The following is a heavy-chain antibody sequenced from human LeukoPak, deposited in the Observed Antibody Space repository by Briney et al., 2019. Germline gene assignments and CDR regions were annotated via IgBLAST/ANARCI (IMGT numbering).Heavy chain of an antibody. V-gene: IGHV3-23*01. J-gene: IGHJ4*02. CDR1: GFTFSSYA. Sequence: GGSLRHSCAASGFTFSSYAMSWVRQAPGKGLEWVSAISGSGGSTYYADSVKGRFTISRDNSKNTLYLQMNSLRAEDTAVYYCAKASYDGYTLLDYWGQGTLVTVSS. CDR2: ISGSGGST. D-gene: IGHD5-24*01. CDR3: AKASYDGYTLLDY.